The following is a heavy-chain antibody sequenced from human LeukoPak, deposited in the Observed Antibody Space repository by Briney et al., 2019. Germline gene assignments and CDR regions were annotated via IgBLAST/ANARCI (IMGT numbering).Heavy chain of an antibody. D-gene: IGHD6-13*01. CDR1: GFTFSNYE. CDR2: ISAIDSTT. V-gene: IGHV3-48*03. CDR3: ARGLASSNWPHWFDP. J-gene: IGHJ5*02. Sequence: GGSLRLSCAASGFTFSNYEMNWVRQAPGKGLGGVSYISAIDSTTHYADSVKRRFTISRDNAKNSLYLQMNSLRVEDTAVYHCARGLASSNWPHWFDPWGQGTLVSVSS.